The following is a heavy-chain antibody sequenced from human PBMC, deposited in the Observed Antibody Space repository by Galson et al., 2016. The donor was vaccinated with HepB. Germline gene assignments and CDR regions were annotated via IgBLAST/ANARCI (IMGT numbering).Heavy chain of an antibody. J-gene: IGHJ5*02. Sequence: LSLTCTVSGDSFGDYDWNWIRQSPGKGLAWIGHIHYSGHTYYNPSLKSRVTMSLDTPRKQFSLNLASVTAADAAVYYCARRRAMGSAADYSEFYWLDPWGQGIRVTVSS. CDR2: IHYSGHT. CDR3: ARRRAMGSAADYSEFYWLDP. V-gene: IGHV4-59*08. CDR1: GDSFGDYD. D-gene: IGHD5-18*01.